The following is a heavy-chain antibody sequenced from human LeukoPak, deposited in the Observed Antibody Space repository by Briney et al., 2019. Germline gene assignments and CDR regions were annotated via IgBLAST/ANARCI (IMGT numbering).Heavy chain of an antibody. CDR1: GGSIISYY. CDR2: IYTSGST. J-gene: IGHJ4*02. Sequence: PSEPLSLPCTVSGGSIISYYWSWIRQPAGKGLEWIGRIYTSGSTNYNPSLKSRVTMSVDTSKNQFSLKLSSVTAADTAVYYCARDVSGSYEYYFDYWGQGTLVTVSS. V-gene: IGHV4-4*07. D-gene: IGHD1-26*01. CDR3: ARDVSGSYEYYFDY.